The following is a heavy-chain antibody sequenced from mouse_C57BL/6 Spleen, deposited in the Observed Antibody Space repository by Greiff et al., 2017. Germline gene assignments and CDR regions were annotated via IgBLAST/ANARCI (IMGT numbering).Heavy chain of an antibody. CDR3: ARLGGYDDYAMDY. V-gene: IGHV5-6*02. Sequence: DVKLVESGGDLVKPGGSLKLSCAASGFTFSSYGMSWVRQTPDKRLEWVATISSGGSYTYYPDSVKGRFTISRDNAKNTLYLQMSSLKSEDTAMYYCARLGGYDDYAMDYWGQGTSVTVSS. D-gene: IGHD2-2*01. CDR2: ISSGGSYT. CDR1: GFTFSSYG. J-gene: IGHJ4*01.